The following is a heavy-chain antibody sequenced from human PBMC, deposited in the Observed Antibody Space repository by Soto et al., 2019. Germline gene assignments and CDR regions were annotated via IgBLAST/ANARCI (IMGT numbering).Heavy chain of an antibody. Sequence: GASVKVSCKASGYTFTGYYMHWVRQAPGQGLEWMGWINPNSGATKYAQKFQGWVTMTRDTSISTAYMELSRLSSDDTAVYYCARSEMTTITNFGYWGQGTLVTVSS. CDR2: INPNSGAT. J-gene: IGHJ4*02. CDR3: ARSEMTTITNFGY. CDR1: GYTFTGYY. V-gene: IGHV1-2*04. D-gene: IGHD4-4*01.